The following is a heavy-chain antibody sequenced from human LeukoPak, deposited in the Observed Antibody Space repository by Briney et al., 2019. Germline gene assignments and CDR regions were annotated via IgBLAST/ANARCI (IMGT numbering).Heavy chain of an antibody. D-gene: IGHD3-22*01. V-gene: IGHV6-1*01. Sequence: SQTLSLTCAISGDSVSSNSAAWTWIRQSPSRGLQWLGRTYYRSKWYNDYAVSVKSRITINPDTSKNQFSLQLNSVTPEDTAVYYCARFRFYDSSGYFDTFDIWGQGTMVTVSS. J-gene: IGHJ3*02. CDR3: ARFRFYDSSGYFDTFDI. CDR2: TYYRSKWYN. CDR1: GDSVSSNSAA.